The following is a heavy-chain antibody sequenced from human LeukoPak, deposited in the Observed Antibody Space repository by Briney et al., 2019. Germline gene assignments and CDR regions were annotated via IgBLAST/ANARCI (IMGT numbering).Heavy chain of an antibody. J-gene: IGHJ6*03. Sequence: SETLSLTCTVSGGSISSYYWSWIRQPPGKGLEWIGYIYTSGSTNYNPSLKSRVTISVDTSKNQFSLKLSSVTAADTAVYYCARRRVVVVPTYYYYYMDVWGKGTTVTVSS. CDR2: IYTSGST. CDR1: GGSISSYY. CDR3: ARRRVVVVPTYYYYYMDV. V-gene: IGHV4-4*09. D-gene: IGHD2-2*01.